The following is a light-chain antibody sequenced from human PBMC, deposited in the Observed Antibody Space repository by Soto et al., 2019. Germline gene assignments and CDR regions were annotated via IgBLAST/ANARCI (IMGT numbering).Light chain of an antibody. CDR2: GAS. CDR1: QSVDSY. CDR3: QQRSNWTIT. Sequence: EIVLTQSPASLSLSPGERATLSCRASQSVDSYLVWYQQKPGQAPRLLIFGASNKASGIPARFSGSGSETDFTLTINSLEPEDFAVYYCQQRSNWTITFSEGTRLEIK. J-gene: IGKJ5*01. V-gene: IGKV3-11*01.